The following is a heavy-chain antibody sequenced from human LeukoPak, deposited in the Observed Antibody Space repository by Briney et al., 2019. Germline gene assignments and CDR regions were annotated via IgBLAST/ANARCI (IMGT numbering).Heavy chain of an antibody. CDR2: IYSGGST. V-gene: IGHV3-53*01. CDR1: GFTVSSNY. Sequence: GGSLRLSCVASGFTVSSNYMSWVRQAPGKGLEWVSVIYSGGSTYYADSVKGRFTISRDNSKNTLYLQMNSLRAEDTAVYYCARVDTAMDTDYWGQGTLVTVSS. CDR3: ARVDTAMDTDY. J-gene: IGHJ4*02. D-gene: IGHD5-18*01.